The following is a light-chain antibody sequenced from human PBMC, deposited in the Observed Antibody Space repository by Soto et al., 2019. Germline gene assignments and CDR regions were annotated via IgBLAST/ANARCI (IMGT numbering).Light chain of an antibody. Sequence: DFVMTQSPDSLAVSLGERATINCNSSQSVLYSSNNKNYLAWYLQKPGQPPNLLIYWASTRESGVPDRFSGSGSGTDFTLTISSLQAEDVAVYYCQQYYRIPRTFGQGTKVEIK. CDR3: QQYYRIPRT. CDR2: WAS. V-gene: IGKV4-1*01. CDR1: QSVLYSSNNKNY. J-gene: IGKJ1*01.